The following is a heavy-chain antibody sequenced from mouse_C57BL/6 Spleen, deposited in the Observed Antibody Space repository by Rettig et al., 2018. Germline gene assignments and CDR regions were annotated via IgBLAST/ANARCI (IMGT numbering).Heavy chain of an antibody. CDR3: TEGGTFAY. CDR1: GSTFSNYW. CDR2: IRLKSDNYAT. Sequence: KLSCVASGSTFSNYWMNWVRQSPEKGLEWVAQIRLKSDNYATHYAESVKGRFTISRDDSKSSVYLQMNNLRAEDTGIYYCTEGGTFAYWGQGTLVTVSA. D-gene: IGHD4-1*01. V-gene: IGHV6-3*01. J-gene: IGHJ3*01.